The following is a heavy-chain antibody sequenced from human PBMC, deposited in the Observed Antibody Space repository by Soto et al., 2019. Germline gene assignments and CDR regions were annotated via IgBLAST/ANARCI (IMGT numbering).Heavy chain of an antibody. CDR2: ISGTGDAT. D-gene: IGHD3-16*01. V-gene: IGHV3-23*01. Sequence: EVQLLESGGGLVQPGESLRLSCAVSGFTFNNYAMSWVRQAPGKGLEWVSIISGTGDATYYADSVKGRFTISRDNSKNTLYLQMESRRADDTAIYYCAKWGSSKNLYNWGQGTLVTVSS. CDR1: GFTFNNYA. J-gene: IGHJ4*02. CDR3: AKWGSSKNLYN.